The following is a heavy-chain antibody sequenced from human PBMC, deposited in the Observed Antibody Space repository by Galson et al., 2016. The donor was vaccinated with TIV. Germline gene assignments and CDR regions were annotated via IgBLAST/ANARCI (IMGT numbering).Heavy chain of an antibody. CDR2: AWYDGSSA. CDR1: GFTFNYHG. V-gene: IGHV3-33*01. D-gene: IGHD3-9*01. J-gene: IGHJ4*02. Sequence: LRLSCAASGFTFNYHGIHWVRQAPGKGLEWLAVAWYDGSSAYYADSVKGRSTISRDNSKNTVFLQMNSLRAEDTAVYYCARNFPIDDILAAYYFDYWGQGTLVTVSS. CDR3: ARNFPIDDILAAYYFDY.